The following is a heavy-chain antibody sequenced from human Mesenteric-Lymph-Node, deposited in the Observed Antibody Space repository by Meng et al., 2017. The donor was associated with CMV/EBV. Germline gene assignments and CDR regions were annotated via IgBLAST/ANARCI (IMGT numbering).Heavy chain of an antibody. D-gene: IGHD1-26*01. J-gene: IGHJ4*02. CDR1: GFTFDDYV. V-gene: IGHV3-21*01. CDR3: ARGSSGSYSSGDY. CDR2: ISSSSSYI. Sequence: GESLKISCAASGFTFDDYVLSWVRQAPGKGLEWVSSISSSSSYIYYADSVKGRFTISRGNAKNSLYLQMNSLRAEDTAVYYCARGSSGSYSSGDYWGQGTLVTVSS.